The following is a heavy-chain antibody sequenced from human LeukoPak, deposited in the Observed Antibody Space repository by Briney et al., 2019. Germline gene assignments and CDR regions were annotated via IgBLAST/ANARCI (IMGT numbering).Heavy chain of an antibody. CDR1: GFTFSRFG. Sequence: GGSLRLSCAASGFTFSRFGMNWVRQVPGKGLQWVSYISGSSSSKYYAESVKGRFTISRDNAKNSLYLQMNSLRVEDAAVYYCAREVRGVIRGRVSYFDYWGQGTLVTVSS. V-gene: IGHV3-48*01. CDR3: AREVRGVIRGRVSYFDY. CDR2: ISGSSSSK. J-gene: IGHJ4*02. D-gene: IGHD3-10*01.